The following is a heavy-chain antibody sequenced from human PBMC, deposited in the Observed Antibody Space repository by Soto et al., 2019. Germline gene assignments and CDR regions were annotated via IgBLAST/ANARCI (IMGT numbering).Heavy chain of an antibody. CDR1: GFTVSSNY. Sequence: GGSLRLSCAASGFTVSSNYMSWVRQAPGKGLEWVSVIYSGGSTYYADSVKGRFTISRDNSKNTLYLQMNSLRAEDTAVYYCARGGARAPYYYYGMDVWGQGTTVTVSS. CDR3: ARGGARAPYYYYGMDV. J-gene: IGHJ6*02. CDR2: IYSGGST. D-gene: IGHD5-12*01. V-gene: IGHV3-53*01.